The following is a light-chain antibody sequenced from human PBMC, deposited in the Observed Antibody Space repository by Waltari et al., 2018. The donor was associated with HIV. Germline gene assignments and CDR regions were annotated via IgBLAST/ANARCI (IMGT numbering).Light chain of an antibody. CDR2: GNS. Sequence: QSVLTPPPSVSGAPGQRVTISCTGSSSNIGAGYDVHWYQQLPGTAPKLLIDGNSNRPSGVPDRFSGSKSGTTASLAITGLQAEDEADYYCQSYDSSLSALFGGGTKLTGL. V-gene: IGLV1-40*01. J-gene: IGLJ2*01. CDR3: QSYDSSLSAL. CDR1: SSNIGAGYD.